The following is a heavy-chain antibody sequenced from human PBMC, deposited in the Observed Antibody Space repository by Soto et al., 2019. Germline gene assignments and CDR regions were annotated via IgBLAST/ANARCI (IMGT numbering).Heavy chain of an antibody. CDR1: GGTFSSYA. Sequence: SVKVSCKASGGTFSSYAISWVRQAPGQGLEWMGGIIPIFGTANYAQKFQGRVTITADKSTSTAYMELSSLRSEDTAVYYCAREKSGWYYYYYGMDVWGQGTTVTVSS. J-gene: IGHJ6*02. D-gene: IGHD6-19*01. CDR2: IIPIFGTA. V-gene: IGHV1-69*06. CDR3: AREKSGWYYYYYGMDV.